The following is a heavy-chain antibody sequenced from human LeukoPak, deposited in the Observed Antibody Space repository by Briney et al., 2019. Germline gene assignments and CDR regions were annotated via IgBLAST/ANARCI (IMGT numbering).Heavy chain of an antibody. CDR1: GFTFSSYS. Sequence: GGSLRLSCAASGFTFSSYSMNWVRQASGKGLEWVGRIRSKANSYATAYAASVKGRFTISRDDSKNTAYLQMNSLKTEDTAVYYCTSSSSSWLYYYYYYMDVWGKGTTVTVSS. CDR3: TSSSSSWLYYYYYYMDV. D-gene: IGHD6-13*01. CDR2: IRSKANSYAT. J-gene: IGHJ6*03. V-gene: IGHV3-73*01.